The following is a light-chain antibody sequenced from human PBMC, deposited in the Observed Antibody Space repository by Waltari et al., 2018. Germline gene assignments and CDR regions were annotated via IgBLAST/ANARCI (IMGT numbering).Light chain of an antibody. CDR2: SNN. V-gene: IGLV1-44*01. CDR1: WSNLGSNA. CDR3: SAWDDSLNGQVV. J-gene: IGLJ2*01. Sequence: QSLLTQPPSASGTPGQRVTISCSGSWSNLGSNAVSGQQQLPGTAPKTLIHSNNRRPSGFPDRFSCSKSGTSASLVISGLQSADEADYYCSAWDDSLNGQVVFGGGTKVTVL.